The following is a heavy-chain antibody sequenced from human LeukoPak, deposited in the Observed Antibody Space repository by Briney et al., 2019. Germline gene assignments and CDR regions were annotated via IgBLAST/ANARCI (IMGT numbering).Heavy chain of an antibody. CDR3: AKDSTPSGYYDRLFDY. D-gene: IGHD3-22*01. V-gene: IGHV3-30*18. CDR2: ISYDGSNK. CDR1: GFTFSSYG. J-gene: IGHJ4*02. Sequence: PGGSLRLSCAASGFTFSSYGMHWARQAPGKGLEWVAVISYDGSNKYYADSVKGRFTISRDNSKNTLYLQMNSLRAEDTAVYYRAKDSTPSGYYDRLFDYWGQGTLVTVSS.